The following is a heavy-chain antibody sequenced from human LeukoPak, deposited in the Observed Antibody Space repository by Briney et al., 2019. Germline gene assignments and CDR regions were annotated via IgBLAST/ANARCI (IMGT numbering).Heavy chain of an antibody. D-gene: IGHD4-17*01. CDR1: GGSISSGGYS. J-gene: IGHJ4*02. V-gene: IGHV4-61*02. CDR3: ARGVVSYGDYGDYFDY. Sequence: NTSETLSLTCTVSGGSISSGGYSWSWLRQPPGKGLEWIVRIYTSGSTNYNPSLKSRVTMSVDTSKNQFSLKLSSVTAADTAVYYCARGVVSYGDYGDYFDYWGQGTLVTVSS. CDR2: IYTSGST.